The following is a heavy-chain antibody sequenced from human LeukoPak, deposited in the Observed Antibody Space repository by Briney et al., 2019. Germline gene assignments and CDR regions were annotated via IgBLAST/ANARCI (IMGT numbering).Heavy chain of an antibody. D-gene: IGHD1-26*01. CDR3: AGSGIYYATVDY. V-gene: IGHV3-33*01. J-gene: IGHJ4*02. Sequence: GGSLRLSCAASGFTFSSYGMHWVRQAPGNGLEWVAVIWYDGSNKYYADSVKGRFTISRDNSKNTLYLQMNSLRAEDTAVYYCAGSGIYYATVDYWGQGTLVTVSS. CDR2: IWYDGSNK. CDR1: GFTFSSYG.